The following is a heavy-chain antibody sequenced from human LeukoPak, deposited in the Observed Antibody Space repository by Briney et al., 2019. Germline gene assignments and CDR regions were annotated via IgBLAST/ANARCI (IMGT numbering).Heavy chain of an antibody. CDR3: ARPIDNGSGSYYFPY. V-gene: IGHV3-30-3*01. D-gene: IGHD3-10*01. Sequence: PGGSLRLSCAASGFSFHYYAMHWVRQAPGKGLEWVAVISYDGANEYYADSVKGRLTISRDNSKNTLYMEVSSLRPEDTAVYYCARPIDNGSGSYYFPYWGQGTLVTVSS. J-gene: IGHJ4*02. CDR2: ISYDGANE. CDR1: GFSFHYYA.